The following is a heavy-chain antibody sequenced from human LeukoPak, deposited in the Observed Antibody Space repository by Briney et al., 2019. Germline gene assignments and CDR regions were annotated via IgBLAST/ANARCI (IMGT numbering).Heavy chain of an antibody. Sequence: GGSLRLPCAASGFTFNSYAMSWVRQAPGKGLEWVSHISGSGDTTNYADSVKGRFTISRDNSKNTLYLQMNSLRAEDTAVYYCATYGDNSVFDYWGQGTLVTVSS. D-gene: IGHD4-23*01. V-gene: IGHV3-23*01. CDR1: GFTFNSYA. J-gene: IGHJ4*02. CDR3: ATYGDNSVFDY. CDR2: ISGSGDTT.